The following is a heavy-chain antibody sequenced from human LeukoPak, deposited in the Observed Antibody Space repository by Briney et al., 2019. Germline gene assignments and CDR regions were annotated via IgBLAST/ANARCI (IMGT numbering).Heavy chain of an antibody. Sequence: GGSLRLSCAASGFTFSNYGMHYVRQAPGKGLEWLAVISYDGSNKYYADSVRGRFTISRDNSENTLYLQMNSLRAEDTAVYYCAKTTVTTVGAFDIWGQGTMVTVSS. CDR1: GFTFSNYG. V-gene: IGHV3-30*18. CDR3: AKTTVTTVGAFDI. J-gene: IGHJ3*02. CDR2: ISYDGSNK. D-gene: IGHD4-17*01.